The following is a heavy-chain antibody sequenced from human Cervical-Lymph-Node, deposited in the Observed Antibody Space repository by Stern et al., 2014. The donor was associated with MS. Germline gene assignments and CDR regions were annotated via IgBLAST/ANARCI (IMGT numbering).Heavy chain of an antibody. J-gene: IGHJ4*02. CDR2: IFPRDSNT. Sequence: EVQLVESGAEVKKPGESLKISCEASGYLFDDYWIGWVRQMSGRGLELVAIIFPRDSNTRYSPSVQGQVTISADKSISTAYLQWSSLKAWDPAIYSCARSPATPSGYDRFDYWGQGALVTVSS. CDR1: GYLFDDYW. CDR3: ARSPATPSGYDRFDY. D-gene: IGHD5-12*01. V-gene: IGHV5-51*03.